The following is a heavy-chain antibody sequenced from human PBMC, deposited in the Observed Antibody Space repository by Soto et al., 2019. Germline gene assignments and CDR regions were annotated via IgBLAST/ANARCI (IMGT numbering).Heavy chain of an antibody. CDR1: GFTFSSYA. J-gene: IGHJ5*02. Sequence: EVQLFESGGGLVQPGGSLRLSCAASGFTFSSYAMSWVRQAPGKGLEWVTAISGSGGSTYYADSVKGRFTISRDKSKNTISLKRNSKRAADTAVYYWAQVDLTPYWFDTWGQGTRVTVSS. V-gene: IGHV3-23*01. CDR3: AQVDLTPYWFDT. CDR2: ISGSGGST.